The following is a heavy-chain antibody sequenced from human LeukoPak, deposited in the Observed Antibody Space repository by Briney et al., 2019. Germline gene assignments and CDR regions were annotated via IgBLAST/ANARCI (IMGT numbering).Heavy chain of an antibody. J-gene: IGHJ4*02. CDR3: AREGYSSGRLDY. CDR1: GGTFSSYA. D-gene: IGHD6-19*01. CDR2: IIPIFGTA. Sequence: ASVKVSCKASGGTFSSYAISWVRQAPGQGLEWMGGIIPIFGTANYAQKFQGRVTITADKSTSTAYMELSSLRSEDTAVYYCAREGYSSGRLDYWGQGTLVTVSS. V-gene: IGHV1-69*06.